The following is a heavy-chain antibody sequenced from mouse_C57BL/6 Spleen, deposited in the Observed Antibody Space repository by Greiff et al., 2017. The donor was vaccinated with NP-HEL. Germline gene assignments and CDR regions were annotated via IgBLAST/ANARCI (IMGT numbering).Heavy chain of an antibody. V-gene: IGHV5-17*01. CDR1: GFTFSDYG. Sequence: EVQLQESGGGLVKPGGSLKLSCAASGFTFSDYGMHWVRQAPEKGLEWVAYISSGSSTIYYADTVKGRFTISRDNAKNTLFLQMTSLRSEDTAMYYCARGLYDYDGDAMDYWGQGTSVTVSS. CDR3: ARGLYDYDGDAMDY. D-gene: IGHD2-4*01. J-gene: IGHJ4*01. CDR2: ISSGSSTI.